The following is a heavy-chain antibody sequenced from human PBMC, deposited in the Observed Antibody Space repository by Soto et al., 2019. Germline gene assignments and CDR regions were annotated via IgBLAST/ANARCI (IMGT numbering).Heavy chain of an antibody. CDR1: GTTFSNFA. CDR3: VRGPDYEGYFDY. CDR2: IILPFGTP. V-gene: IGHV1-69*13. D-gene: IGHD3-22*01. J-gene: IGHJ4*02. Sequence: GASVKVSCKASGTTFSNFAIGWVRQAPGQGLEWMGGIILPFGTPNYAQKFQGRVTISADESMTTAYMELRGLRSEDTAVYYCVRGPDYEGYFDYWGQGTLVTVPQ.